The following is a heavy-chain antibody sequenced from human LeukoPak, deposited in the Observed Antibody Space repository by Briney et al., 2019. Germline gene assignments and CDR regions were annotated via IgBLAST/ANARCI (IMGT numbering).Heavy chain of an antibody. Sequence: PSETLSLTCAVYGGSFSGYYWSWIRQPPGKGPEWIGEINHSGSTNYNPSLKSRVTISVDTSKNQFSLKLSSVTAADTAVYYCARKRFGELFLFDPWGQGTLVTVSS. D-gene: IGHD3-10*01. CDR2: INHSGST. CDR1: GGSFSGYY. CDR3: ARKRFGELFLFDP. V-gene: IGHV4-34*01. J-gene: IGHJ5*02.